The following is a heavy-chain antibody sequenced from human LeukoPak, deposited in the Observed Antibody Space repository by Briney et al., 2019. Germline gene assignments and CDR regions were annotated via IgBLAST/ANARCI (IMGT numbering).Heavy chain of an antibody. J-gene: IGHJ3*01. CDR3: ARRLLLRFDAFAV. CDR2: MSDIGPNT. D-gene: IGHD2/OR15-2a*01. Sequence: GGSLRLSCAASGFTVTDYAMTWIRQSPGKGLEWVSSMSDIGPNTYYADSVKGRFTISRDTSKNTLFLQMNSLRAEDTALYFCARRLLLRFDAFAVWGPGTVVTVSS. CDR1: GFTVTDYA. V-gene: IGHV3-23*01.